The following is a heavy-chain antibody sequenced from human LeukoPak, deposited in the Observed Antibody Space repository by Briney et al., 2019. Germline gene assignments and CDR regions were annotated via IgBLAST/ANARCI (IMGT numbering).Heavy chain of an antibody. V-gene: IGHV4-38-2*02. Sequence: PSETLSLTCTVSGYSISSGYYWGWIRQPPGKGLEWVGSIYHSGSTYYNPSLKSRVTISVDTSKDQFSLKLSSVTAADTAVYYCARVKPVVNYYDSSGYSFNFDYWGQGTLVTVSS. CDR1: GYSISSGYY. CDR3: ARVKPVVNYYDSSGYSFNFDY. J-gene: IGHJ4*02. CDR2: IYHSGST. D-gene: IGHD3-22*01.